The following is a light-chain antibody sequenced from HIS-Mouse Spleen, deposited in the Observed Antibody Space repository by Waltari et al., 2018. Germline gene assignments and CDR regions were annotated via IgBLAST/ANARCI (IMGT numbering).Light chain of an antibody. CDR1: NMGDKY. J-gene: IGLJ1*01. V-gene: IGLV3-1*01. CDR2: QDS. Sequence: SYELTQPRSGSVSTALTASITCAGSNMGDKYPCWYEQKPGQTPVLVIYQDSKRPSAVPGRFSGSNSGDTATVTISRTRAMVEAEYYCQASEGSTAVFGTGTKVTGL. CDR3: QASEGSTAV.